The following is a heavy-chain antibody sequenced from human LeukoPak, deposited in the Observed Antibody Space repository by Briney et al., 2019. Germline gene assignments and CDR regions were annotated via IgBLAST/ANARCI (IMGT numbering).Heavy chain of an antibody. V-gene: IGHV4-59*08. CDR3: ARFYSYYYYMDV. J-gene: IGHJ6*03. D-gene: IGHD4-11*01. Sequence: PSETLSLTCTISGASFSTYYWSWIRQPPGKGLEWIGYIYYSGSTTYNPSLESRLTISVDTSKNQFSLNLTSVTAADTAVYYCARFYSYYYYMDVWGEGTTVTVSS. CDR2: IYYSGST. CDR1: GASFSTYY.